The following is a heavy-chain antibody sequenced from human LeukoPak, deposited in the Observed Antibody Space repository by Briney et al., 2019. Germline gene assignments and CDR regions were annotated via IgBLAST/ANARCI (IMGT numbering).Heavy chain of an antibody. D-gene: IGHD6-6*01. V-gene: IGHV3-30*02. J-gene: IGHJ4*02. CDR3: ARDLPIFEYSIRGGLDY. Sequence: SGGSLRLSCVASGFTFSSNGMHWVRQAPGKGLEWVAFIRNDGSNKYYVDSVKGRFTIYRDNSKNTLYLQMNSLRAEDTAVYYCARDLPIFEYSIRGGLDYWGQGTLVTVSS. CDR2: IRNDGSNK. CDR1: GFTFSSNG.